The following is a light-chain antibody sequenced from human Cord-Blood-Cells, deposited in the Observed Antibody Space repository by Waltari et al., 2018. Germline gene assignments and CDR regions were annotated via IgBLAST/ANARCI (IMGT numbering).Light chain of an antibody. CDR2: EGS. CDR1: SSDVGSYNL. Sequence: QSALTQPASVSGSPGPSITLPCTGTSSDVGSYNLVSWYQQHPGKAPKLMIYEGSKRPSGVSNRFSGSKSGNTASLTISGLQAEDEADYYCCSYAGSVVFGGGTKLTVL. CDR3: CSYAGSVV. J-gene: IGLJ2*01. V-gene: IGLV2-23*01.